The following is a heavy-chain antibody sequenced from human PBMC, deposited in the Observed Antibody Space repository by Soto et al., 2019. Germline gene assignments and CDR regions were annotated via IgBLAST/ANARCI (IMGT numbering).Heavy chain of an antibody. Sequence: QVQLVQSGAEVKKPGASVKVSCKASGYTFTSYGISWVRQAPGQGLEWMGWISAYNGNTNYAQKLQGRVTMTTDTSTSTAYMELRSLRSDVTAVYYCARERGYSYGYPYYYYGMDVWGQGTTVTVSS. V-gene: IGHV1-18*01. J-gene: IGHJ6*02. CDR1: GYTFTSYG. CDR3: ARERGYSYGYPYYYYGMDV. D-gene: IGHD5-18*01. CDR2: ISAYNGNT.